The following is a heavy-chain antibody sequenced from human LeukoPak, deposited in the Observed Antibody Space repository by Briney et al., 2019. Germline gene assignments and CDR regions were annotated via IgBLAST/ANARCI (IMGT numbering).Heavy chain of an antibody. D-gene: IGHD2-2*01. CDR1: GGTFSSYA. CDR2: IIPIFGTA. J-gene: IGHJ4*02. V-gene: IGHV1-69*05. CDR3: ASTWPLSSQYCSSTSCSYFDY. Sequence: SVKVSCKASGGTFSSYAISWVRQAPGQGLEWMGGIIPIFGTANYAQKFQGRVTITTDESTSTAYMELSSLRSEDTAVYYCASTWPLSSQYCSSTSCSYFDYWGQGTLVTVSS.